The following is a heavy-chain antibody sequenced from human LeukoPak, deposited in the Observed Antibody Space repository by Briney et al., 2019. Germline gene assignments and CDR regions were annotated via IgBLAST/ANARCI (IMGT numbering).Heavy chain of an antibody. CDR2: IKSKTDGGTT. Sequence: WIRQPPGKGLEWVGRIKSKTDGGTTDYAAPVKGRFTISRDDSKNTLYLQMNSLKTEDTAVYYCTTADYGDSDYWGQGTLVTVSS. D-gene: IGHD4-17*01. V-gene: IGHV3-15*01. J-gene: IGHJ4*02. CDR3: TTADYGDSDY.